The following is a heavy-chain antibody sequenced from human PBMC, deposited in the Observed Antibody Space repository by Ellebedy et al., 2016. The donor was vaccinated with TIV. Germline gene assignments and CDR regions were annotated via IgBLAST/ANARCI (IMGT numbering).Heavy chain of an antibody. CDR1: GDSISSTYYY. V-gene: IGHV4-39*01. CDR2: IHYGGNT. Sequence: GSLRLXCTVSGDSISSTYYYWGWIRQPPGKGLEWIGSIHYGGNTYYNPSLKSRVSMSIDTSKNQFSLKVTSVTAADTAVYYCASEDIVVVPAAVPTPDYWGQGTLVTVSS. CDR3: ASEDIVVVPAAVPTPDY. J-gene: IGHJ4*02. D-gene: IGHD2-2*01.